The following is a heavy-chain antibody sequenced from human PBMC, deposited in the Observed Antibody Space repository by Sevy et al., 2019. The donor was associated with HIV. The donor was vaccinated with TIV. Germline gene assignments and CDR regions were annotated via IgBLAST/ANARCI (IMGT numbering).Heavy chain of an antibody. Sequence: GGSLRLSCAASGFTFSSYAMSWVRQAPGKGLEWVSAISGSGGSTYYADSVKGRFTISRDNSKNTLYLQMNSLGAEDTAVYYCATEDYYDSSGYYPLGDDYWGQGTLVTVSS. D-gene: IGHD3-22*01. CDR3: ATEDYYDSSGYYPLGDDY. CDR2: ISGSGGST. J-gene: IGHJ4*02. V-gene: IGHV3-23*01. CDR1: GFTFSSYA.